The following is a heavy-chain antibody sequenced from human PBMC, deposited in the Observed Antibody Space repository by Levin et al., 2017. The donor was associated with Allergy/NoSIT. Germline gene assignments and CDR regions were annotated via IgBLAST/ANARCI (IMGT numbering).Heavy chain of an antibody. J-gene: IGHJ4*02. Sequence: GGSLRLSCAASGFTFSSYEMHWVRQAPGKGLEWVAVISSDGRNKDHADSVQGRFIISRDNSGNTLYLHMNSLRPDDTAVYFCARHNPPRFPHDYWGQGTQVTVSS. CDR3: ARHNPPRFPHDY. V-gene: IGHV3-30*04. CDR1: GFTFSSYE. CDR2: ISSDGRNK. D-gene: IGHD1-14*01.